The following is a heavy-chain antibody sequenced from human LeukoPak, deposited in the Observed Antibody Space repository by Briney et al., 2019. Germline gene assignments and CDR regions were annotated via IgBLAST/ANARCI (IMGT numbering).Heavy chain of an antibody. Sequence: SETLSLTCTVSGGSISSSSYYWGWIRQPPGKGLEWIGSIYYSGSTYYNPSLKSRVTISVDTSKNQFSLKLSSVTAADTALYYCAKGPGGASSPGRLRYFDLWGRGTLVTVSS. D-gene: IGHD6-6*01. CDR2: IYYSGST. CDR1: GGSISSSSYY. J-gene: IGHJ2*01. V-gene: IGHV4-39*07. CDR3: AKGPGGASSPGRLRYFDL.